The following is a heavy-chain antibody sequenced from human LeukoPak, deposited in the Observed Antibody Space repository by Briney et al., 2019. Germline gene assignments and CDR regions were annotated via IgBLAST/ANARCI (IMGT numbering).Heavy chain of an antibody. CDR3: AGARHRDCGGDCYSSFDY. J-gene: IGHJ4*02. D-gene: IGHD2-21*01. V-gene: IGHV4-59*01. CDR2: IYYSGST. CDR1: GGSISSYY. Sequence: PSETLSLTCTVSGGSISSYYWSWIRQPPGKGLGWIGYIYYSGSTNYNPSLKSRVTISVDTSKNQFSLKLSSVTAADTAVYYCAGARHRDCGGDCYSSFDYWGQGTLVTVSS.